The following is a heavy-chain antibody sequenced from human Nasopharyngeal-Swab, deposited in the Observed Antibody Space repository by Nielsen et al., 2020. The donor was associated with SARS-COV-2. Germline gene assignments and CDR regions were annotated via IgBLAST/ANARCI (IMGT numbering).Heavy chain of an antibody. V-gene: IGHV7-4-1*02. J-gene: IGHJ4*02. CDR2: INTNTGNP. D-gene: IGHD3-9*01. Sequence: WVRQAPGQGLEWLGWINTNTGNPTYAQGFTGQFVFSLDTSVSTTYLQISSLKAEDTAVYYCARDIGLLRYFDWLYTHLYYFDYWGQGTLVTVSS. CDR3: ARDIGLLRYFDWLYTHLYYFDY.